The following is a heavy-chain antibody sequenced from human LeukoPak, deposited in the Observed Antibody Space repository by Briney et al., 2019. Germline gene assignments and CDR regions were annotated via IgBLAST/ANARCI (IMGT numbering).Heavy chain of an antibody. D-gene: IGHD3-22*01. V-gene: IGHV4-30-2*01. Sequence: PSETLSLTCAVSGGSISSGGYSWSWIRQPPGKGLEWIGYIYHSGSTYYNPSLKSRVTISVDRSKNQFSLKLSSVTAADTAVYYCARAARPTSDTSGSYWYYFDCWGQGILVTVSS. CDR2: IYHSGST. CDR1: GGSISSGGYS. J-gene: IGHJ4*02. CDR3: ARAARPTSDTSGSYWYYFDC.